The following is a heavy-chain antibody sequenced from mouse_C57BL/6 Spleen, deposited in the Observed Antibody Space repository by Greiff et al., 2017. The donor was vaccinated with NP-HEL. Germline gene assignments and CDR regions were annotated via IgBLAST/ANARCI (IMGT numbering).Heavy chain of an antibody. Sequence: EVQRVESGEGLVKPGGSLKLSCAASGFTFSSYAMSWVRQTPEKRLEWVAYISSGGDYIYYADTVKGRFTISRDNARNTLYLQMSSLKSEDTAMYYCTSGGDYAWFAYWGQGTLVTVSA. D-gene: IGHD2-4*01. CDR3: TSGGDYAWFAY. CDR1: GFTFSSYA. V-gene: IGHV5-9-1*02. CDR2: ISSGGDYI. J-gene: IGHJ3*01.